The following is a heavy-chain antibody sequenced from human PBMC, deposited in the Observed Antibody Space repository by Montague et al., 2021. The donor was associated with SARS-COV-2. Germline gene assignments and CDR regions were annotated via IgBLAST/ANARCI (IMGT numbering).Heavy chain of an antibody. V-gene: IGHV4-31*11. CDR3: ASFMIQAVPNY. CDR1: GASISSGGYY. CDR2: IFHSGTT. D-gene: IGHD3-16*01. Sequence: TLSLTCAVSGASISSGGYYWSWIRQHPGKGLEWIGYIFHSGTTYYSPSLESRVTMSVDTSENQFSLKLASVTAADTAVYYCASFMIQAVPNYWGQGTLVTASS. J-gene: IGHJ4*02.